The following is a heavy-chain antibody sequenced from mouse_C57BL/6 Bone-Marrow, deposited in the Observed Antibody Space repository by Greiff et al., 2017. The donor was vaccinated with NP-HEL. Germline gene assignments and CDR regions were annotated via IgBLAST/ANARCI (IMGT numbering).Heavy chain of an antibody. Sequence: VHLVESGPGLVAPSQSLSITCTVSGFSLTSYGVHWVRQPPGKGLEWLVVIWSDGSTTYNSALKSRLSISKDNSKSQVFLQMNSLQTDDTAMYYCARHPVYDGDDYYAMDYWGQGTSVTVAS. J-gene: IGHJ4*01. CDR2: IWSDGST. CDR3: ARHPVYDGDDYYAMDY. V-gene: IGHV2-6-1*01. D-gene: IGHD2-3*01. CDR1: GFSLTSYG.